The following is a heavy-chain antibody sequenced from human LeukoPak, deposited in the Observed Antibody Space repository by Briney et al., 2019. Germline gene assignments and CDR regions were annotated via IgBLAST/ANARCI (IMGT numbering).Heavy chain of an antibody. CDR1: GYTFTSYD. J-gene: IGHJ6*02. Sequence: ASVKVSCKASGYTFTSYDINWVRQATGQGLEWMGCMNTNSGNTGYAQKFQGRVTMTRNTSISTAYMELSSLRSEDTAVYYCARYSSSWYGLSYYYGMDVWGQGTTVTVSS. V-gene: IGHV1-8*01. D-gene: IGHD6-13*01. CDR2: MNTNSGNT. CDR3: ARYSSSWYGLSYYYGMDV.